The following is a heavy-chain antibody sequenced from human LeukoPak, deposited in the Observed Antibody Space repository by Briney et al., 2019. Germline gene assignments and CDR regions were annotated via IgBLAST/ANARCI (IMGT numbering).Heavy chain of an antibody. Sequence: ASVKVSCKASGYAFTVYYMHWVRQAPGQGLEWMGWINPNSGGTNYAQKFQGRVTMTRDTSISTAYMDLSRLRSDDTAVYYCARESGVFDYWGQGTLVTVSS. D-gene: IGHD7-27*01. V-gene: IGHV1-2*02. CDR3: ARESGVFDY. CDR1: GYAFTVYY. CDR2: INPNSGGT. J-gene: IGHJ4*02.